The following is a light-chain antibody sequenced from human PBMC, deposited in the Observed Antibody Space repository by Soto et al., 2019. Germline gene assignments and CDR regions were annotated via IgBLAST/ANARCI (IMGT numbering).Light chain of an antibody. CDR1: SSNIGAGYD. CDR3: QSYESSLDAGYV. J-gene: IGLJ1*01. V-gene: IGLV1-40*01. Sequence: QSALTQPPSVSGAPGQRVTISCTGSSSNIGAGYDVHWYQHRPGTAPRLLIFGNNRRPSGVPVPDRFSGSKSGTSASLAITGLQAEDEGDYFCQSYESSLDAGYVFGNGTKGTVL. CDR2: GNN.